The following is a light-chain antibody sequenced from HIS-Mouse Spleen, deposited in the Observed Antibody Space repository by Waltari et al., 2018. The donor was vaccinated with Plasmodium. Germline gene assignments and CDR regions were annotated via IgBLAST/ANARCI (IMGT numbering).Light chain of an antibody. V-gene: IGLV2-14*03. CDR3: SSYTSSSTLV. CDR1: SRAVRGYHM. Sequence: QSALTQPASVSGSPGQSITISCTGPSRAVRGYHMVSWYQQHPGQAPKLMIYDVSNRPSGVSNRFSGSKAGNTASLTISGLQAEDEADYYCSSYTSSSTLVFGGGTKLTVL. J-gene: IGLJ2*01. CDR2: DVS.